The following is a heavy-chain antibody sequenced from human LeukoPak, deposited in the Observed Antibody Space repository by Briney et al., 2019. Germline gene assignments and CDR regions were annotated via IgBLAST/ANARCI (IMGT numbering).Heavy chain of an antibody. D-gene: IGHD6-6*01. CDR2: INSDGSRT. CDR1: GFTFRSYG. CDR3: ASLFLCYGCSRSSDDFDI. V-gene: IGHV3-74*01. Sequence: GGTLRLSCAASGFTFRSYGMTWVRQAPGKGLEWVSRINSDGSRTTCADSVKGRFTISRDNAKNTLYLQMNSLRAEDTAVYYCASLFLCYGCSRSSDDFDIWGQGTMVTVSS. J-gene: IGHJ3*02.